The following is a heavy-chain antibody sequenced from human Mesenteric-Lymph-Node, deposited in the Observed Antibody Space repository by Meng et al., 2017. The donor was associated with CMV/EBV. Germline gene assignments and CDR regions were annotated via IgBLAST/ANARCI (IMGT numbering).Heavy chain of an antibody. CDR3: ARRRGSGSWDS. CDR2: ISSSSSYI. J-gene: IGHJ4*02. Sequence: GGSLRLSCAASGFTFSSYSMNWVRQAPGKGLEWVSSISSSSSYIYYADSVKGRFTISRDNAKNSLCLQTNSLRAEDTAVYYCARRRGSGSWDSWGQGTLVTVSS. D-gene: IGHD3-10*01. V-gene: IGHV3-21*01. CDR1: GFTFSSYS.